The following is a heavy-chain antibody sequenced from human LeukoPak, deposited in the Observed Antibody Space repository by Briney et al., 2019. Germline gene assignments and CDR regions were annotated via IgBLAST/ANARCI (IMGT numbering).Heavy chain of an antibody. Sequence: GGSLRLSCAASGFTFSSCWMSWVRQAPGKGLEWVANIKQDGSEKYYVDSVKGRFTISRDNAKNSLYLQMNSLRAEDTAVYYCARDGEWEAYYFDYWGQGTLVTVTS. V-gene: IGHV3-7*01. CDR2: IKQDGSEK. CDR1: GFTFSSCW. J-gene: IGHJ4*02. D-gene: IGHD1-26*01. CDR3: ARDGEWEAYYFDY.